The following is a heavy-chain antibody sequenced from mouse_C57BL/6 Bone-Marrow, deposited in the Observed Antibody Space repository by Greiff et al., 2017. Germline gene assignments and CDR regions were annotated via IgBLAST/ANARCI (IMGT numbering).Heavy chain of an antibody. CDR3: ARDFITTVVAHFDY. D-gene: IGHD1-1*01. V-gene: IGHV1-81*01. J-gene: IGHJ2*01. CDR1: GYTFTSYG. CDR2: IYPRSGNT. Sequence: VQLQQSGAELARPGASVKLSCKASGYTFTSYGISWVKQRTGQGLEWIGEIYPRSGNTYYNEKFKGKATLTADKSSSTAYMELRSLTSEDSAVYFCARDFITTVVAHFDYWGQGTTLTVSS.